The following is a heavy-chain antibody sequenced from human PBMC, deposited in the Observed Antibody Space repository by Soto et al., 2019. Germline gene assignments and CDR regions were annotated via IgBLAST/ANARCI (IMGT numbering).Heavy chain of an antibody. CDR3: AREGRTYSDGYYYYYGMDV. Sequence: QVQLVESGGGVVQPGRSLRLSCAASGFTFSSYGMHWVRQAPGKGLEWVAVIWYDGSNKYYADSVKGRFTISRDNSKNSLYLQMNSLRAEDTAVYYCAREGRTYSDGYYYYYGMDVWGQGTTVTVSS. D-gene: IGHD5-18*01. J-gene: IGHJ6*02. CDR2: IWYDGSNK. V-gene: IGHV3-33*01. CDR1: GFTFSSYG.